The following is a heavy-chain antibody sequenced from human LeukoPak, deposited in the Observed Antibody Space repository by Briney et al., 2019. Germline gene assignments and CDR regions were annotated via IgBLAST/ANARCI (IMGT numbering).Heavy chain of an antibody. Sequence: SETLSLTCTVSGGSISSGSYYWSWIRQPAGKGLEWIGRIYTSGGTNYNPSLKSRVTISVDTSKNQFSLKLSSVTAADTAVYYCARDLGAIDWGQGTLVTVSS. D-gene: IGHD2-2*01. CDR3: ARDLGAID. CDR2: IYTSGGT. J-gene: IGHJ4*02. V-gene: IGHV4-61*02. CDR1: GGSISSGSYY.